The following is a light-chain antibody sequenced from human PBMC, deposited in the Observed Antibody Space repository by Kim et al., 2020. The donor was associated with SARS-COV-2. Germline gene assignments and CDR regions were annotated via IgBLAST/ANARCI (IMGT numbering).Light chain of an antibody. CDR1: SLRSYY. CDR3: NSRDSSGNHWV. CDR2: GKN. J-gene: IGLJ3*02. V-gene: IGLV3-19*01. Sequence: ALGQTVRITCQGDSLRSYYASWYQLKPGQAPVLVIYGKNNRPSGIPDRFSGSSSGNTASLTITGAQAEDEADYYCNSRDSSGNHWVFGGGTKLTVL.